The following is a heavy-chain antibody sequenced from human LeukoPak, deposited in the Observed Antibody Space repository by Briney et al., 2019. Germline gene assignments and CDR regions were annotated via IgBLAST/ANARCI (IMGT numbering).Heavy chain of an antibody. J-gene: IGHJ3*02. Sequence: GGSLRLSCAASGFTFSSYSMNWVRQAPGKGLEWVSSISSSSSYIYYADSVKGRFTISRDNAKNSLYLQMNSLRAEDTAVYYCARDRNTRRDAFDIWGQGTMVTVSS. CDR2: ISSSSSYI. D-gene: IGHD3-3*01. CDR1: GFTFSSYS. CDR3: ARDRNTRRDAFDI. V-gene: IGHV3-21*01.